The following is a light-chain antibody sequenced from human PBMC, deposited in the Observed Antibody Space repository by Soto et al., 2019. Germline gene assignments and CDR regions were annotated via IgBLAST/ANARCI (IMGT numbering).Light chain of an antibody. CDR1: QSVSSSY. CDR2: GAS. J-gene: IGKJ3*01. Sequence: EIVLTQSPGTLSLSPGERATLSCRASQSVSSSYLAWYQQKPGQAPRLLIYGASSRATGIPDRFSGSGSGTDFTLTISRLEPEDFAVXYCQQYGSSSFTFGPGTKVDIK. CDR3: QQYGSSSFT. V-gene: IGKV3-20*01.